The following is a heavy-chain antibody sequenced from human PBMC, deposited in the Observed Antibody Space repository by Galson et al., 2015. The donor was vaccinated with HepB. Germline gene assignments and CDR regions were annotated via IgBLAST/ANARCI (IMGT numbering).Heavy chain of an antibody. CDR1: GYSFTSYW. Sequence: QSGAEVKKPGESLKISCKGSGYSFTSYWIGWVRQMPGKGLEWMGIIYPGDSDTRYSPSFQGQVTISADKSISTAYLQWSSLKASDTAMYYCARRAAAAGTRSGWPYNWFDPWGQGTLVTVSS. CDR3: ARRAAAAGTRSGWPYNWFDP. V-gene: IGHV5-51*01. D-gene: IGHD6-13*01. J-gene: IGHJ5*02. CDR2: IYPGDSDT.